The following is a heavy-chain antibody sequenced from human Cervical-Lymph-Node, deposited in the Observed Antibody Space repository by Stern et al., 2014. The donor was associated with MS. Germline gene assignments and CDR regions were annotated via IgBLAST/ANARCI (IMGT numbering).Heavy chain of an antibody. CDR2: IIPIIGLP. V-gene: IGHV1-69*09. Sequence: VQLVQSGAEVKKPGSSVNVSCKASGGTFSSSYAVSWVRQAPGQGLEWMGRIIPIIGLPNYAQKFQTRLTITADKSTSTVYMELSSLTSEDTAVYYCARGIVTNRPAATLHNLFDPWGQGTQVTVSS. CDR1: GGTFSSSYA. J-gene: IGHJ5*02. D-gene: IGHD2-15*01. CDR3: ARGIVTNRPAATLHNLFDP.